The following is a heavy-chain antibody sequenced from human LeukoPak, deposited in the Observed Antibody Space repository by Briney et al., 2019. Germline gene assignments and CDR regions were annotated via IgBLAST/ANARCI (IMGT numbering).Heavy chain of an antibody. V-gene: IGHV4-59*01. D-gene: IGHD6-19*01. Sequence: SETLSLTCTVSGGSITNYYWSWIRQPPGKGLEWIGYIYYSGNTNYNPSLKSRVTISVDTSKNQFSLKLSSVTAADTAVYYCARPVAGTNGWFDPWGQGTLVTVSS. CDR2: IYYSGNT. J-gene: IGHJ5*02. CDR3: ARPVAGTNGWFDP. CDR1: GGSITNYY.